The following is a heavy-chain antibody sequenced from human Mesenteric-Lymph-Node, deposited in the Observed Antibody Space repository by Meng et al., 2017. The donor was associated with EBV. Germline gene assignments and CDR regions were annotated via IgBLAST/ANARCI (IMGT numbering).Heavy chain of an antibody. CDR3: ARLYDNYVGY. J-gene: IGHJ4*02. D-gene: IGHD3-9*01. CDR1: GGSLSSSSYY. CDR2: IYYSGNT. V-gene: IGHV4-39*01. Sequence: QLQLQESGPGLVKPSETLSLTCSVSGGSLSSSSYYWAWIRQPPGKGLEWIGTIYYSGNTFYNPSLESRITISVDTSTNQFSLNLRSVSAPDTAVYYCARLYDNYVGYWGRGSLVTVSS.